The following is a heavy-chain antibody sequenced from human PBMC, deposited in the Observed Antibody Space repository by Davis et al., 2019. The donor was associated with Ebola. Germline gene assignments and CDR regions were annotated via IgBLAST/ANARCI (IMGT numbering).Heavy chain of an antibody. CDR3: ARAQFPTTSDH. D-gene: IGHD1-1*01. CDR2: IHYSGNT. J-gene: IGHJ4*02. Sequence: MPSETLSLTCTVSDDSISSDEYYWSWIRQLPGKGLEWIGFIHYSGNTYYNPSLKSRLTISIDTSKKQFSLKLSSVTAADTAVYYCARAQFPTTSDHWGQGTLVTVSS. CDR1: DDSISSDEYY. V-gene: IGHV4-31*03.